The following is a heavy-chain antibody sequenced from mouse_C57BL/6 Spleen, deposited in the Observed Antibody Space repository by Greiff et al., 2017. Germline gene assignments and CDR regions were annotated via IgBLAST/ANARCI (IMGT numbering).Heavy chain of an antibody. D-gene: IGHD2-1*01. CDR2: ISGGGGNT. V-gene: IGHV5-9*01. Sequence: EVKLVESGGGLVKPGGSLKLSCAASGFTFSSYTMSWVRQTPEKRLEWVATISGGGGNTYYPDSVKGRFTISRDNAKNTLYLQMSSLRSEDTALYYCARQDGNYVAWFAYWGQGTLVTVSA. CDR3: ARQDGNYVAWFAY. J-gene: IGHJ3*01. CDR1: GFTFSSYT.